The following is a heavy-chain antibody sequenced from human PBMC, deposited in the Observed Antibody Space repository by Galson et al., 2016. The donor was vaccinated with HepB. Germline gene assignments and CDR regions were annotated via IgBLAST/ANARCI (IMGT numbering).Heavy chain of an antibody. CDR1: GYKFINFG. J-gene: IGHJ1*01. D-gene: IGHD3-16*01. Sequence: SVKVSCKASGYKFINFGITWVRQAPGQGLEWMGRISVFNGDANYAQKFQGRVTMTTDSSANTAYMELGSLTSDDTAVYYCARALGEDLAWGQGTLVTVSS. CDR3: ARALGEDLA. CDR2: ISVFNGDA. V-gene: IGHV1-18*01.